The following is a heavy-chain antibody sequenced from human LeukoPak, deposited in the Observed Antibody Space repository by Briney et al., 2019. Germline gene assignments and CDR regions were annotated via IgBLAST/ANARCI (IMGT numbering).Heavy chain of an antibody. CDR3: ARDPYDIVTGYPSRWFDP. Sequence: PSETLSLTCAVSGGSISSGDYYWGWIRQPPGKGLEWIGYIYYSGRTYYNPSLRSRVTIAVDTSKNQFSLKRSSVTAADTAVYYCARDPYDIVTGYPSRWFDPWGQGTLITVSA. J-gene: IGHJ5*02. CDR2: IYYSGRT. D-gene: IGHD3-9*01. CDR1: GGSISSGDYY. V-gene: IGHV4-30-4*01.